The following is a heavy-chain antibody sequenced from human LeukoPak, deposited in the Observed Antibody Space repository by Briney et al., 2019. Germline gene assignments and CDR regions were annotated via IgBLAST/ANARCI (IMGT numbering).Heavy chain of an antibody. Sequence: SETLSLTCTVSGGSISSYYWSWIRQPAGKGLEWIGYIYYSGSTNYNPSLKSRVTISVDTSKNQFSLKLSSVTAADTAVYYCARGTFFNNNDYNTVHDYWGQGTLVTVSS. J-gene: IGHJ4*02. CDR2: IYYSGST. CDR3: ARGTFFNNNDYNTVHDY. CDR1: GGSISSYY. V-gene: IGHV4-59*01. D-gene: IGHD5-24*01.